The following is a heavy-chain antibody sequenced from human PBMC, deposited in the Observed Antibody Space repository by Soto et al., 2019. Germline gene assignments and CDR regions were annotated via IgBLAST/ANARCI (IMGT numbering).Heavy chain of an antibody. CDR3: ARRERYYDSSGYSPNWFDP. V-gene: IGHV5-10-1*01. CDR1: GASSSSSW. CDR2: IDPSDSYT. J-gene: IGHJ5*02. D-gene: IGHD3-22*01. Sequence: EALNLSDQGTGASSSSSWMRWDHQLHTNGLEWMGRIDPSDSYTNYSPSFQGHVTISADKSISTAYLQWSSLKASDTAMYYCARRERYYDSSGYSPNWFDPWGQGTLVKVSS.